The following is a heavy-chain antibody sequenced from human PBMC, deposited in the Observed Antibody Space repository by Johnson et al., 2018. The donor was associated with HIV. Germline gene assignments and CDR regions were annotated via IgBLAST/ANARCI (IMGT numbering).Heavy chain of an antibody. CDR3: AKPRYYDNAFEM. V-gene: IGHV3-30-3*02. Sequence: VESGGGVVQPGRSLRLSCAASGFTFSSYAMHWVRQAPGKGLEWVAVISYDGSNKYYADSVKGRFTISRDNSKNTLYLQMNSLRAEDTAVYYCAKPRYYDNAFEMWGQGTMVTVSS. CDR2: ISYDGSNK. CDR1: GFTFSSYA. D-gene: IGHD3-16*01. J-gene: IGHJ3*02.